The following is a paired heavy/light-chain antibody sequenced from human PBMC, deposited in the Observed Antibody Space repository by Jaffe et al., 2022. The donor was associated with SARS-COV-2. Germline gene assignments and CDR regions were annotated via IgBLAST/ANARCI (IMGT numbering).Heavy chain of an antibody. D-gene: IGHD3-16*01. CDR3: TTERERGFRGYSFDY. CDR2: IRSKSDGGTT. J-gene: IGHJ4*02. V-gene: IGHV3-15*01. CDR1: GFTFSKAW. Sequence: EVQLVESGGGLVKPGGSLRLSCAASGFTFSKAWMSWVRQAPGKGLEWIGRIRSKSDGGTTDYAAPVKGRFTISRDDSKNTLYLQMNSLKTEDTALYYCTTERERGFRGYSFDYWGQGTLVTVSS.
Light chain of an antibody. J-gene: IGKJ2*01. V-gene: IGKV1-39*01. CDR3: QQSYSTPYT. CDR1: QSISSY. Sequence: DIQMTQSPSSLSASVGDRVTITCRASQSISSYLNWYQQKAGKAPKLLIYAASSLQSGVPSTFSGSGSGTDFTLTISSLQPEDFATYYCQQSYSTPYTFGQGTKLEIK. CDR2: AAS.